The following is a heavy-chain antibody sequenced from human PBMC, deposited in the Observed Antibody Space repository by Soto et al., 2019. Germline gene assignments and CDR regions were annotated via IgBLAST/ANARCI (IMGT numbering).Heavy chain of an antibody. D-gene: IGHD1-26*01. Sequence: SETLSLTCTVSGGSISSYYWSWIRQPPGKGLEWIGYIYYSGSTNYNPSLKSRVTISVDTSKNQFSLKLSSVTAADTAVYYCARDQRGSFVSDYWGQGTLVTVSS. CDR3: ARDQRGSFVSDY. CDR2: IYYSGST. J-gene: IGHJ4*02. CDR1: GGSISSYY. V-gene: IGHV4-59*01.